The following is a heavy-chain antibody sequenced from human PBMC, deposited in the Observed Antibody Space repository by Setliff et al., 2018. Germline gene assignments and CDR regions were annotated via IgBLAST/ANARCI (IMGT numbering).Heavy chain of an antibody. CDR1: GYAFNNYG. CDR2: INAYNGNT. Sequence: ASVKVSCKASGYAFNNYGIAWVRQAPGQGLEWMGWINAYNGNTFYAPKLQDRVTMTTDTSTATAYLALRSLRSDDTALYFCSRLVRYCTTTTCQTLSGGEHWGQGTLVTVSS. J-gene: IGHJ4*02. CDR3: SRLVRYCTTTTCQTLSGGEH. D-gene: IGHD2-8*01. V-gene: IGHV1-18*01.